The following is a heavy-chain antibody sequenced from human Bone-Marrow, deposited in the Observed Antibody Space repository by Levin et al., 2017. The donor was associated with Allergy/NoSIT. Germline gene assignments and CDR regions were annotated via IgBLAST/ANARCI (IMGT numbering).Heavy chain of an antibody. CDR2: IRASGDTT. Sequence: GESLKISCAASGFTFSSYSMSWVRQAPGEGLEWVSNIRASGDTTFYADSVKGRFTISRDSSQSTVSLQMNSLRAEDTAIYYCARGGYTTPFDYWGPGTLVTVSS. D-gene: IGHD3-16*02. V-gene: IGHV3-23*01. CDR1: GFTFSSYS. CDR3: ARGGYTTPFDY. J-gene: IGHJ4*02.